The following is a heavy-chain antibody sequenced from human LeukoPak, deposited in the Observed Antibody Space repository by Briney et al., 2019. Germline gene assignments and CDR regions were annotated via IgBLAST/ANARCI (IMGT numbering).Heavy chain of an antibody. Sequence: HPGGSLRLSCAASGFTVSYNYMNWVRQAPGRGLEWVSVIYSGGSTYYADSVKGRFTISRDSSKNTVFLQMNSLRAEDTAVYYCARDLSAPTSYDFWSGYYGDAFDIWGQGTMVTVSS. CDR3: ARDLSAPTSYDFWSGYYGDAFDI. D-gene: IGHD3-3*01. CDR1: GFTVSYNY. CDR2: IYSGGST. J-gene: IGHJ3*02. V-gene: IGHV3-66*01.